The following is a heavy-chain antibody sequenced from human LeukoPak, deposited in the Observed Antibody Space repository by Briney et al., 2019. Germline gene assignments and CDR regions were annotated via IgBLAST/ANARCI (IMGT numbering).Heavy chain of an antibody. CDR3: ARKSTNDAFDI. Sequence: ASVKVSCKASGYTFTTYGISWVRQAPGQGLEWMGWISPYNGNTNYAQNLQGRVTMTTDTSTSTAYMELRSLRSDDTAVYYCARKSTNDAFDIWGQGTMVTVSS. J-gene: IGHJ3*02. V-gene: IGHV1-18*01. CDR1: GYTFTTYG. CDR2: ISPYNGNT.